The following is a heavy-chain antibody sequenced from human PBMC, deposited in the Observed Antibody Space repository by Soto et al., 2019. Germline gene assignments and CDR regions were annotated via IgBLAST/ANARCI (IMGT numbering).Heavy chain of an antibody. V-gene: IGHV3-23*01. CDR1: GFTFSSYA. Sequence: GGSLRLSCAASGFTFSSYAMSWVRQAPGKGLEWVSAISGSGGSTYYADSVKGRFTISRDNSKNTLYLQMNSLRAEDTAVYYCAKDSGGYDYYYYYGMDVWGQGTTVTVSS. CDR2: ISGSGGST. CDR3: AKDSGGYDYYYYYGMDV. D-gene: IGHD2-15*01. J-gene: IGHJ6*02.